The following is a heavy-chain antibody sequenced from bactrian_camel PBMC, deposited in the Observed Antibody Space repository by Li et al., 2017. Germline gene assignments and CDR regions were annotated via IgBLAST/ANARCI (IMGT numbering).Heavy chain of an antibody. CDR2: IYPSGANS. CDR1: GYTDTSDC. J-gene: IGHJ4*01. Sequence: HVQLVESGGGLVRPGGSLRLTCAASGYTDTSDCMGWFRQAPGKEREGVAVIYPSGANSYYADSVKGRLAISQDNAKNTVYLQLNSLKTDDMAMYYCTNSLLGWGQGTQVTVS. CDR3: TNSLLG. V-gene: IGHV3S1*01.